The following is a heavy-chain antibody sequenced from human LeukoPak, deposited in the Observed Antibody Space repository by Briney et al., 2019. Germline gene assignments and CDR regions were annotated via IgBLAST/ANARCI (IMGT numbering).Heavy chain of an antibody. J-gene: IGHJ4*02. CDR1: GGSFSGYY. CDR2: INHSGST. V-gene: IGHV4-34*01. Sequence: PSETLSLTCAVYGGSFSGYYWSWIRQPPGKGLEWIGEINHSGSTNYNPSLKSRVTISVDTSKNQFSLKLSSVTAADTAVYYCARLAVDDDFDYWGQGTLVTVSS. D-gene: IGHD4-23*01. CDR3: ARLAVDDDFDY.